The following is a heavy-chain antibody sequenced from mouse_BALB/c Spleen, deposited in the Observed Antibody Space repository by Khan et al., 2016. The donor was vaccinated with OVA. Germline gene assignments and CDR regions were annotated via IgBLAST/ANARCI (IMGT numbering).Heavy chain of an antibody. CDR2: ISSGGRYT. V-gene: IGHV5-6*01. D-gene: IGHD2-10*01. J-gene: IGHJ4*01. CDR3: ARAYYGNDYYAMDY. CDR1: GFTFSSYG. Sequence: EVQRVESGGDLVKPGGSLKVSCAASGFTFSSYGMSWVRQTPDKRLEWVATISSGGRYTYFPDSVKGRFTISRDNAKNTLYLQMTSLQSEDTAMYHCARAYYGNDYYAMDYWGQGTSVTVSS.